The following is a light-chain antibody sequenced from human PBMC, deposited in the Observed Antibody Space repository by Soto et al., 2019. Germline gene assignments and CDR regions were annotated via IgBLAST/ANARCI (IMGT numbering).Light chain of an antibody. CDR1: QSISNN. Sequence: IVMTQSPATLSVSPGERATLSCRATQSISNNLAWYQQKAGQAPRLLIYGASTRATGIPARFSGSGSGTEFTLTISSLQSEDFAVYYCQQYNNWPITFGQGTRLEIK. CDR2: GAS. J-gene: IGKJ5*01. V-gene: IGKV3-15*01. CDR3: QQYNNWPIT.